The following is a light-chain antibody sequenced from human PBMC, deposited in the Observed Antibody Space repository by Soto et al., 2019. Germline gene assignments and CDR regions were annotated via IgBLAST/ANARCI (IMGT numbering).Light chain of an antibody. CDR2: KAS. J-gene: IGKJ1*01. CDR1: QSISSW. Sequence: DIQMTQSPSTLSASVGDRVTITCRASQSISSWLTWYQQKAGQAPKLLIYKASIVESGVPSRFSSSGSGTDFNLTISSLQPDDSAAYDCQFYSYFATFGHGTRVEVK. V-gene: IGKV1-5*03. CDR3: QFYSYFAT.